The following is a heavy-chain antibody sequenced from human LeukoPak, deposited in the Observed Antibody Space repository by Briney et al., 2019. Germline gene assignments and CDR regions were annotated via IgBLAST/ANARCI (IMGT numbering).Heavy chain of an antibody. Sequence: GGSLRLSCAASGFTFSSYAMHWVRQAPGKGLEYVSAISSNGGSTYYANAVKGRFTISRDNSKNTLYLQMGSLRAEDMAVYYCARGDIAVAGRLRGYYFDYWGQGTLVTVSS. CDR2: ISSNGGST. CDR3: ARGDIAVAGRLRGYYFDY. CDR1: GFTFSSYA. D-gene: IGHD6-19*01. V-gene: IGHV3-64*01. J-gene: IGHJ4*02.